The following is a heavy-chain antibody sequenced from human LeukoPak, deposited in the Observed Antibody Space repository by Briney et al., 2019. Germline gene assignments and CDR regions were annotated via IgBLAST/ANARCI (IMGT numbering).Heavy chain of an antibody. J-gene: IGHJ3*02. CDR1: GFTYSSYA. V-gene: IGHV3-23*01. Sequence: GGSLRLSCAASGFTYSSYAMSWVRQAPGKGLEWVSAISGSGGSTYYADSAKGRFTISRDNSKNTLYLQMNSLRAEDTAVYYCAKDHWTQDAFDIWGQGTMVTVSS. CDR2: ISGSGGST. CDR3: AKDHWTQDAFDI. D-gene: IGHD1-1*01.